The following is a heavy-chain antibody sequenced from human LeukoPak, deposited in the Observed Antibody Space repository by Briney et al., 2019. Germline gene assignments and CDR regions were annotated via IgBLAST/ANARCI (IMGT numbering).Heavy chain of an antibody. CDR3: AREAGGGYSGYETAFDY. Sequence: KTGGSLRLSCAASGFTFSDYYMGWIRQAPGKGLEWVSYISSSSSYTNYADSVKGRFTISRDNAKNSLYLQMNSLRAEDTAVYYCAREAGGGYSGYETAFDYWGQGTLVTVSS. V-gene: IGHV3-11*06. CDR2: ISSSSSYT. J-gene: IGHJ4*02. D-gene: IGHD5-12*01. CDR1: GFTFSDYY.